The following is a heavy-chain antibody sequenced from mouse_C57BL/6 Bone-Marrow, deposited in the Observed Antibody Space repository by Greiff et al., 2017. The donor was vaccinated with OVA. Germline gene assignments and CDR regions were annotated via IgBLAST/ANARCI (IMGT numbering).Heavy chain of an antibody. Sequence: EVQLVESGGGLVQPKGSLKLSCAASGFSFNTYAMTWVRQAPGQGLEWVARIRSKSNNYATYYADSVKDRFTISRADSESMLYLQMNNLKTEDTGMYYWVRQRDYYYDFFDYWGQGTTLTVSS. CDR2: IRSKSNNYAT. D-gene: IGHD1-1*01. CDR3: VRQRDYYYDFFDY. J-gene: IGHJ2*01. CDR1: GFSFNTYA. V-gene: IGHV10-1*01.